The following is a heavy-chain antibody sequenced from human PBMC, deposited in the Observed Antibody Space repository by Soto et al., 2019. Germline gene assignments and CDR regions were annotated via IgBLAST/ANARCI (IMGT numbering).Heavy chain of an antibody. CDR2: IYPGDSDT. CDR3: ARLGYCTDGACYPPPDFDY. CDR1: GYTFTSYW. Sequence: GESLKISCKGSGYTFTSYWIGWVRQMPGKGLEWMGIIYPGDSDTRYSPSFQGQVTISADKSISTAYLQWSGLKASDTAMYYCARLGYCTDGACYPPPDFDYWGQGTLVTVSS. J-gene: IGHJ4*02. V-gene: IGHV5-51*01. D-gene: IGHD2-8*01.